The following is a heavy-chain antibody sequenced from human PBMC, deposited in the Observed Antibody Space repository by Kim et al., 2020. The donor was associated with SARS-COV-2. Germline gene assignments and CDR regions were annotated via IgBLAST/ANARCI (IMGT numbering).Heavy chain of an antibody. V-gene: IGHV4-59*09. Sequence: PSLKSRVPISVDTSKDQFSLKLSSVTAVDTAMYYCARGVHCYDSSGYYFGYWGQGTLVTVSS. J-gene: IGHJ4*02. D-gene: IGHD3-22*01. CDR3: ARGVHCYDSSGYYFGY.